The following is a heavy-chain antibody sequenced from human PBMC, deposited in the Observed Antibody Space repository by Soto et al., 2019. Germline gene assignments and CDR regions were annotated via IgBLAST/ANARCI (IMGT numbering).Heavy chain of an antibody. Sequence: SVKVSCKASGGTFSSYAISWVRQAPGQGLEWMGGIIPIFGTANYAQEFQGRVTITADESTSTAYMELSSLRSEDTAVYYCARETRPDYYHSSGYYRAYSDYWG. CDR1: GGTFSSYA. J-gene: IGHJ4*01. CDR2: IIPIFGTA. V-gene: IGHV1-69*13. D-gene: IGHD3-22*01. CDR3: ARETRPDYYHSSGYYRAYSDY.